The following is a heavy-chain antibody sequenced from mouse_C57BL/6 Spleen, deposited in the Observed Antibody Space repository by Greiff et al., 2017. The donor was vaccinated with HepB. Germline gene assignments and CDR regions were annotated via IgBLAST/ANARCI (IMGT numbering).Heavy chain of an antibody. V-gene: IGHV1-78*01. CDR3: ARADGYHYWYFDV. D-gene: IGHD2-3*01. J-gene: IGHJ1*03. CDR1: GYTFTDHT. CDR2: IYPRDGST. Sequence: LVESDAELVKPGASVKISCKVSGYTFTDHTIHWMKQRPEQGLEWIGYIYPRDGSTKYNEKFKGKATLTADKSSSTAYMQLNSLTSEDSAVYFCARADGYHYWYFDVWGTGTTVTVSS.